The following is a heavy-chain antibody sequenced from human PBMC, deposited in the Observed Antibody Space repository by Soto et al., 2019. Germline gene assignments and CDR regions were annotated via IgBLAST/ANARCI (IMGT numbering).Heavy chain of an antibody. CDR3: ARDKVYCTDTSCPDFDY. V-gene: IGHV1-69*08. D-gene: IGHD2-8*02. Sequence: QVQLVQSGAEVKKPGSSVKVSCKASGGTLSSYTFSWVRQAPGQGLEWMGRVIPNLGVTNYAKKFQGRFTLVVDTSTSTAAMELNSLRYEDAAVYYCARDKVYCTDTSCPDFDYWGQGTLVTVSS. J-gene: IGHJ4*02. CDR2: VIPNLGVT. CDR1: GGTLSSYT.